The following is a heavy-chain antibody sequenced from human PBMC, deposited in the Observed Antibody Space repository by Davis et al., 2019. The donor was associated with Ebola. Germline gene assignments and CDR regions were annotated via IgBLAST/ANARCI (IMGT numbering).Heavy chain of an antibody. J-gene: IGHJ5*02. CDR3: AREMVWFWDVWFDP. Sequence: SETLSLTCTVSGGSINSFYWSWIRQPPGTGLEWIGYTYYSGSTNYNPSLKSRVTISVDTYKNQFSLKLSSVTAADTAVYYCAREMVWFWDVWFDPWGQGTLVTVSS. CDR2: TYYSGST. D-gene: IGHD3-10*01. V-gene: IGHV4-59*01. CDR1: GGSINSFY.